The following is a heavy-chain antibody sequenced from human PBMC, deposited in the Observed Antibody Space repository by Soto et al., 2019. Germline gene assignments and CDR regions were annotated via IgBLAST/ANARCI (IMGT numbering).Heavy chain of an antibody. CDR3: ARSIVVVPAADY. CDR1: GYTFTSYA. CDR2: INAGNGNT. D-gene: IGHD2-21*02. V-gene: IGHV1-3*01. Sequence: QVQLVQSGAEVKKPGASVKVSCKASGYTFTSYAMHWVRQAPGQRLEWMGWINAGNGNTKYSKKLHGRVTITRATSASTAYMELSRLRSEDTAVYYCARSIVVVPAADYWGQGTLVTVSS. J-gene: IGHJ4*02.